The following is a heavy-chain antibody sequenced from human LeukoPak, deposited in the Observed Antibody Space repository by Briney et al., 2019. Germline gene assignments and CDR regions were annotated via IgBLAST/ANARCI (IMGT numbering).Heavy chain of an antibody. CDR3: ARDDGGESSGYNTIDY. CDR1: GYTFTGYY. Sequence: ASVKVSCKASGYTFTGYYMHWVRQAPGQGLEWMGCINPNSGGTNYAQKFQGSVTMTRDTSISTAYMELSRLRSVDTAVYYCARDDGGESSGYNTIDYWGQGTLVTVSS. D-gene: IGHD3-22*01. J-gene: IGHJ4*02. V-gene: IGHV1-2*02. CDR2: INPNSGGT.